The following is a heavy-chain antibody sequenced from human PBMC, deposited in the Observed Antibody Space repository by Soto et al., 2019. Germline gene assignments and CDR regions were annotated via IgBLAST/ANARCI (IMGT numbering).Heavy chain of an antibody. J-gene: IGHJ6*03. V-gene: IGHV4-59*01. D-gene: IGHD2-2*01. CDR2: IYYSGST. CDR1: GGSISSYY. Sequence: QVQLQESGPGLVKPSETLSLTCTVSGGSISSYYWSWIRQPPGKGLEWIGYIYYSGSTNYNPSLKRRVTRSVDTSKNQFSLKLSSVTAADTAVYYCARVHAGYYYMDVWGKGTTVTVSS. CDR3: ARVHAGYYYMDV.